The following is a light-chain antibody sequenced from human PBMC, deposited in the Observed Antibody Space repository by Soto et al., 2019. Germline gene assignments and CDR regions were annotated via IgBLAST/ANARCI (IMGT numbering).Light chain of an antibody. J-gene: IGLJ2*01. Sequence: QSALTQPPSASGSPGQSVTISCTGTSSDVGDYNYVSWYQQHPGKVPKLMIYEVSKRPSGVPDRFSGSKSGKTPSLTVSGLQAEDEADYYCSSYAGSNNLVFGGGTKLTVL. CDR2: EVS. V-gene: IGLV2-8*01. CDR3: SSYAGSNNLV. CDR1: SSDVGDYNY.